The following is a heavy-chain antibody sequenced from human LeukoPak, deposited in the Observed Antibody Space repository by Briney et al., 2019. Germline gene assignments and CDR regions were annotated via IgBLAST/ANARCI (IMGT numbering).Heavy chain of an antibody. V-gene: IGHV3-23*01. J-gene: IGHJ4*02. CDR1: GFTFSSYG. CDR2: ISGSGGST. Sequence: GGSLRLSCAASGFTFSSYGMSWVRQAPGKGLEWVSGISGSGGSTYYADSVKGRFTISRDSSKNTLYLQMNSLRAEDTAVYYCATPPTVTRNYWGQGTPVTVSS. D-gene: IGHD4-17*01. CDR3: ATPPTVTRNY.